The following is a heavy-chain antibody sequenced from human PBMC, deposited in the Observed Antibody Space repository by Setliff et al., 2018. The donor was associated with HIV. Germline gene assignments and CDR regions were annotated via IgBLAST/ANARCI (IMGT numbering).Heavy chain of an antibody. V-gene: IGHV4-39*01. Sequence: SETLSLTCAVSGGSISSSNWWSWVRQPPGKGLEWIGTISYSGNAYYNPSLKSRVTISVDTSKSQFSLNVKSMTAADTAIYYCARRGSSWYSHWFDPWGQGTLVTVSS. D-gene: IGHD6-13*01. CDR3: ARRGSSWYSHWFDP. CDR2: ISYSGNA. J-gene: IGHJ5*02. CDR1: GGSISSSNW.